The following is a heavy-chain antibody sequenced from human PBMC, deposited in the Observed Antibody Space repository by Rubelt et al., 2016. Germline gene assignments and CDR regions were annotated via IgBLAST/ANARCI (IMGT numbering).Heavy chain of an antibody. CDR2: MHPNIGNT. CDR3: GRATVTSAAFDI. D-gene: IGHD4-17*01. Sequence: QVQLVQSGAEVKKPGASVRVSCKASGYTFTSYDINWVRQATGQGLEWMGWMHPNIGNTGYAQQFQGRVTMTMDTSIRTAYMELSSLRSEDTAVYYCGRATVTSAAFDIWGQGTKVTVSS. J-gene: IGHJ3*02. CDR1: GYTFTSYD. V-gene: IGHV1-8*01.